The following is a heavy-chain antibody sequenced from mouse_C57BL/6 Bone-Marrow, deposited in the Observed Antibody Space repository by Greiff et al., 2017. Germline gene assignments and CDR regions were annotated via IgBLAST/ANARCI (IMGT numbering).Heavy chain of an antibody. CDR1: GYTFTSSW. V-gene: IGHV1-5*01. CDR3: TRPYSNYRAWFAY. CDR2: IYPGNSDT. J-gene: IGHJ3*01. Sequence: EVQLQQSGTVLARPGASVKMSCKTSGYTFTSSWMHWVKPRHGQGLEWIGAIYPGNSDTSYNQKFKGKAKLTAVTSASTAYMELSSLTNEDSAVYYCTRPYSNYRAWFAYWGQGTLVTVSA. D-gene: IGHD2-5*01.